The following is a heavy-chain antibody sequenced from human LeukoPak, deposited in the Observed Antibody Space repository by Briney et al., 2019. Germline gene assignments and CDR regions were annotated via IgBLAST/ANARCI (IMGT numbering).Heavy chain of an antibody. D-gene: IGHD6-25*01. CDR1: GFTFDDYA. J-gene: IGHJ5*02. CDR3: ATGSDHFDP. V-gene: IGHV3-9*01. CDR2: ISWNSGSI. Sequence: GGSLRLSCAASGFTFDDYAMHWVRQAPGKGLEWVSCISWNSGSIGYADSVKGRFTISRDNAKNSLYLQMNSLRAEDTALYYCATGSDHFDPWGQGTLVTVSS.